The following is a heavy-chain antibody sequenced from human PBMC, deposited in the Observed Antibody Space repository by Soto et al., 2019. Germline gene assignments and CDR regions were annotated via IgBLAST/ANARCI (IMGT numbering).Heavy chain of an antibody. V-gene: IGHV3-48*02. Sequence: EVQLLESGGGLVQPGGSLRLSCAASGFTFSAYSMNWVRQAPGKGLEWLSYTSGDRAYIYYADSVRGRFTISRDNAENSLYLQMDNLRDEDTAVYYWARQVYTVVTPIDFWGQGTLVTVSS. D-gene: IGHD4-17*01. CDR1: GFTFSAYS. J-gene: IGHJ4*02. CDR3: ARQVYTVVTPIDF. CDR2: TSGDRAYI.